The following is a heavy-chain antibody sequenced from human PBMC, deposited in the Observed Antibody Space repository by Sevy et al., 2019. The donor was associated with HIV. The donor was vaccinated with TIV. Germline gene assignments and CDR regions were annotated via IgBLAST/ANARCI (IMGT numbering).Heavy chain of an antibody. CDR1: ELTFSDYY. V-gene: IGHV3-11*06. D-gene: IGHD3-10*01. J-gene: IGHJ4*02. CDR2: ISSRSTYT. Sequence: GGSLRLSCAASELTFSDYYMSWIRQAPGKGLEWVSYISSRSTYTNYADSVKGRFTISRDNARNSLYLQMNSLRAEDTAVYYCARVRYDSGSYYKDYWGQGTLVTVSS. CDR3: ARVRYDSGSYYKDY.